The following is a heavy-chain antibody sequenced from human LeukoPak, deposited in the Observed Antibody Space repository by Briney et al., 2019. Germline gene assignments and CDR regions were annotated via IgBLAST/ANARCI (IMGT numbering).Heavy chain of an antibody. CDR3: ASAEGRNEFDY. Sequence: SETLSLTCTISGGSISSYYWSWIRQPPGKGLEWIGYIYYSGSTNYNPSLKSRVTISVDTSKNQFSLKLSSVTAADTAVYYCASAEGRNEFDYWGQGTLVTVSS. J-gene: IGHJ4*02. V-gene: IGHV4-59*01. CDR1: GGSISSYY. CDR2: IYYSGST.